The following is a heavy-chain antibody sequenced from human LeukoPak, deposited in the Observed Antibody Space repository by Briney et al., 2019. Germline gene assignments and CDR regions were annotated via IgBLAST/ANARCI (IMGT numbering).Heavy chain of an antibody. CDR2: IYYSGST. CDR3: ARHQGGDGYNYYYYYMDV. Sequence: SETLSLTCTVSGGSISSSSYYCGWIRQPPGKGLERIGSIYYSGSTYYKPSLRSRVTISVDTSKSQFSLKLSSVTAADTAVYYCARHQGGDGYNYYYYYMDVWGKGTTVTVSS. J-gene: IGHJ6*03. V-gene: IGHV4-39*01. CDR1: GGSISSSSYY. D-gene: IGHD5-24*01.